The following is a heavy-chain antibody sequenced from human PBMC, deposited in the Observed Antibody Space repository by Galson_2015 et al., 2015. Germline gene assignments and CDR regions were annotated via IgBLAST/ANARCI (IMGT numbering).Heavy chain of an antibody. CDR2: IIPIFGTA. J-gene: IGHJ4*02. CDR3: ARDRVSTGETYVSVPNFDY. D-gene: IGHD7-27*01. CDR1: GGTFSSYA. Sequence: SVKVSCKASGGTFSSYAISWVRQAPGQGLEWMGGIIPIFGTANYAQKFQGRVTITADESTSTAYMELSSLRSEDTAVYYCARDRVSTGETYVSVPNFDYWGQGTLVTVSS. V-gene: IGHV1-69*13.